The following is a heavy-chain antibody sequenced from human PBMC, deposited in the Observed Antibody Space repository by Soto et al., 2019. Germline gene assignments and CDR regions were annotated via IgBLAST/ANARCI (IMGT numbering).Heavy chain of an antibody. J-gene: IGHJ6*02. D-gene: IGHD2-2*01. CDR2: IYHSGST. CDR3: ARFGVVVVPAATRFDYYGMDV. V-gene: IGHV4-4*02. CDR1: GGSISSSNW. Sequence: SETLSLTCAVSGGSISSSNWWSWVRQPPGKGLEWIGEIYHSGSTNYNPSLKSRVTISVDKSKNQFPLKLSSVTAADTAVYYCARFGVVVVPAATRFDYYGMDVWGQGTTVTVSS.